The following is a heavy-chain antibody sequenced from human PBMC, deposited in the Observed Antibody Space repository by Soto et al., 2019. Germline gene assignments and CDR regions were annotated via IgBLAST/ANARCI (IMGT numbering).Heavy chain of an antibody. CDR3: ARDVGIVVVPAAIRYYYYGMDV. V-gene: IGHV1-2*02. D-gene: IGHD2-2*01. J-gene: IGHJ6*02. CDR2: INPNSGGT. CDR1: GYTFTGYY. Sequence: QVQLVQSGAEVKKPGASVKVSCKASGYTFTGYYMHWVRQAPGQGLEWMGWINPNSGGTNYAQKFQGRVTMTRDTSISTAYMELSRLRSDDTAVYYCARDVGIVVVPAAIRYYYYGMDVWGQGTTVTVSS.